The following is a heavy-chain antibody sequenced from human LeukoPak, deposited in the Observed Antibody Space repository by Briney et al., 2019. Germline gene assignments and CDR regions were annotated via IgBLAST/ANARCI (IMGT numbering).Heavy chain of an antibody. D-gene: IGHD3-10*01. J-gene: IGHJ5*02. CDR1: GFTVSTNS. CDR3: ARVFGILWFGESSNWFDP. CDR2: INSDGSST. Sequence: PGGSLRLSCTVSGFTVSTNSMSWVRQAPGKGLVWVSRINSDGSSTSYADSVKGRFTISRDNAKNTLYLQMNSLRAEDTAVYYCARVFGILWFGESSNWFDPWGQGTLVTVPS. V-gene: IGHV3-74*01.